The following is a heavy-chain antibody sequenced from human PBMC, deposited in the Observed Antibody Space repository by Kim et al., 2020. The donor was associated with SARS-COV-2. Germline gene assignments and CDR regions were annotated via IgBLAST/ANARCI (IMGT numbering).Heavy chain of an antibody. J-gene: IGHJ6*01. CDR1: ELAFGTYA. CDR2: ILYNSETT. D-gene: IGHD6-25*01. V-gene: IGHV3-23*01. Sequence: GGSLRLSCTASELAFGTYAMSWVRQAPGKGLEWVSSILYNSETTYYADSVKGRFTISRDNSKNSLYLQMDSLRAEDTAVYYCVTAVQQVAADHNY. CDR3: VTAVQQVAADHNY.